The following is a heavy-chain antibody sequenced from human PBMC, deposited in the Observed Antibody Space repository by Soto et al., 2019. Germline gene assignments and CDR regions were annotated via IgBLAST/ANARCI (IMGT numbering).Heavy chain of an antibody. J-gene: IGHJ4*02. CDR2: ISHDGVNE. Sequence: QVQVVESGGGVVQPGRSLRLSCAASGFYFSDYAMHWVRQAPGKGLEWVSVISHDGVNEYYADSAEGRFIISRDNSKNTVYLQMNSLRVEDTAVYYCARGSAGHYNSGTLLDWGQGTLVTVSS. D-gene: IGHD3-10*01. CDR3: ARGSAGHYNSGTLLD. V-gene: IGHV3-30-3*01. CDR1: GFYFSDYA.